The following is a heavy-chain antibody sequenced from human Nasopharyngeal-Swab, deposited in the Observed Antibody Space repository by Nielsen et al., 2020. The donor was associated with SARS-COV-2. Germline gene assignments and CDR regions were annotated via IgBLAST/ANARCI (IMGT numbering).Heavy chain of an antibody. CDR3: ARGDILTPYYCMDV. CDR1: GGSISGYY. CDR2: VYYSGST. D-gene: IGHD3-9*01. V-gene: IGHV4-59*01. J-gene: IGHJ6*03. Sequence: SETLSLTCTVPGGSISGYYWNWVRQPPGKGLEWIAYVYYSGSTKYNPSLKSRVTISVDRAKNQVSLKLTSVTAADTAVYYCARGDILTPYYCMDVWGRGTTVAVSS.